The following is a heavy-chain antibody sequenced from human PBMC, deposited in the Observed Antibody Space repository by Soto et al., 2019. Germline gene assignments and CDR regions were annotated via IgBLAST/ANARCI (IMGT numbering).Heavy chain of an antibody. CDR3: ARRFRGYSGYDYEPFDY. D-gene: IGHD5-12*01. CDR2: IYYSGST. CDR1: GGSISSGDYY. V-gene: IGHV4-30-4*01. J-gene: IGHJ4*02. Sequence: PSETLSLTCTVSGGSISSGDYYWSWIRQPPGKGLEWIGYIYYSGSTYYNPSLKSRVTISVDTSKNQFSLKLSSVTAADTAVYYCARRFRGYSGYDYEPFDYWGQGTLVTVSS.